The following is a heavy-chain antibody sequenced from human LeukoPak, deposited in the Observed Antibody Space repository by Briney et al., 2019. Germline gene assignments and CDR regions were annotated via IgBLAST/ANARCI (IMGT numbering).Heavy chain of an antibody. D-gene: IGHD3-16*02. CDR2: IYYSGST. CDR1: GGSISSSSYY. J-gene: IGHJ3*02. V-gene: IGHV4-39*07. Sequence: SETLSLTCTVSGGSISSSSYYWGWIRQPPGKGLEWIGSIYYSGSTYYNPSLKSRVTISVATSKNQFSLKLSSVTAADTAVYYCAGDMITFGGVIAPDAFDIWGQGTMVTVSS. CDR3: AGDMITFGGVIAPDAFDI.